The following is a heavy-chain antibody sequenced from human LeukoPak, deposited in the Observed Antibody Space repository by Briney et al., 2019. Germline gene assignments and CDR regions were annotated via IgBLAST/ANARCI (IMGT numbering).Heavy chain of an antibody. CDR1: GYTFTSYY. J-gene: IGHJ3*02. CDR3: ARARWELHDAFDI. Sequence: GASVKVSCKASGYTFTSYYMHWVRQAPGQGLEWMGIINPSSGGTNYAQKFQGRVTMTRDTSISTACMELSRLRSDDTAVYYCARARWELHDAFDIWGQGTMVTVSS. D-gene: IGHD1-26*01. CDR2: INPSSGGT. V-gene: IGHV1-2*02.